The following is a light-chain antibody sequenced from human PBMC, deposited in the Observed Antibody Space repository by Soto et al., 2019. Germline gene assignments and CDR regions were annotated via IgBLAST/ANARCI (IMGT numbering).Light chain of an antibody. V-gene: IGKV3-11*01. CDR3: QQHNKCPLT. CDR1: QSVSSY. J-gene: IGKJ1*01. Sequence: EIVLTQSPATLSLSPGERATLSCRASQSVSSYLAWYQQKPGQAARLLFYDASHRATGIPARFSSSGSGTDFTLTISRLQYEDFTVYYCQQHNKCPLTFGQGTKVDIK. CDR2: DAS.